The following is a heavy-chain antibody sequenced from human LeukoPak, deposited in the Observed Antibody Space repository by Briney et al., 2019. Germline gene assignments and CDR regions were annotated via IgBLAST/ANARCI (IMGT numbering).Heavy chain of an antibody. Sequence: GGSLRLSCAASGFTFSSYWMSWVRQAPGKGLEWVANIRQDGSEIYYVDSVKGRFTISRDNAKSSLYLQMNSLRAEDTAVYYCARDGGHQLLIGNWFDPWGQGTLVTVSS. J-gene: IGHJ5*02. V-gene: IGHV3-7*01. CDR3: ARDGGHQLLIGNWFDP. D-gene: IGHD2-2*01. CDR1: GFTFSSYW. CDR2: IRQDGSEI.